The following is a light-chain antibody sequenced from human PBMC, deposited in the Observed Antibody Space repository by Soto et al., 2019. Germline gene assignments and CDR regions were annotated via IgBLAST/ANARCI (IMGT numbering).Light chain of an antibody. CDR1: QSVSSSY. CDR2: GAS. J-gene: IGKJ1*01. Sequence: EIVLTQSPGTLSLSPGERGTLSCRASQSVSSSYLAWYQQKPGQAPRLLIFGASSRATGIPDRFSGSGSGTDFTLTISRLEPEDFSVYYCQQYGSSPHTFGQGTKVQIK. CDR3: QQYGSSPHT. V-gene: IGKV3-20*01.